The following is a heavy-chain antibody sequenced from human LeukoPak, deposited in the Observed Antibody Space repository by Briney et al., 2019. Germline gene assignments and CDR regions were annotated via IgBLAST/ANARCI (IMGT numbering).Heavy chain of an antibody. CDR2: IYTSGST. D-gene: IGHD1-26*01. CDR3: ARSGLLAGFDY. V-gene: IGHV4-61*02. Sequence: SETLSHTCTVSGDSISSGSYYWSWIRQPAGKGLEWIGRIYTSGSTNYNPSLKSRVTISVDTSKNQFSLKLSSVTAADTAVYYCARSGLLAGFDYWGQGTLVTVSS. J-gene: IGHJ4*02. CDR1: GDSISSGSYY.